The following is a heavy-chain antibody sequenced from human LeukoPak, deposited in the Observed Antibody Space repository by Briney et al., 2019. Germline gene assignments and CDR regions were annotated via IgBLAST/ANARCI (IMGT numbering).Heavy chain of an antibody. D-gene: IGHD6-19*01. J-gene: IGHJ4*02. CDR1: GFTFRSYS. CDR2: ISSSSSYI. V-gene: IGHV3-21*01. Sequence: PGGSLRLSCAASGFTFRSYSMDWVRQAPGKGLEWVSSISSSSSYIYYADSVKGRFTISRDNAKNSLSLQMNSLRAEDTAVYCCARGSGGAIAVAGTHRHFDYWGQGTLVTVSS. CDR3: ARGSGGAIAVAGTHRHFDY.